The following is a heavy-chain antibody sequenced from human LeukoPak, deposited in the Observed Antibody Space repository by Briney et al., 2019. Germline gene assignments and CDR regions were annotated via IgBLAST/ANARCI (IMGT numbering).Heavy chain of an antibody. D-gene: IGHD4-17*01. V-gene: IGHV4-61*01. CDR2: IYYSGST. CDR3: ARVPSGGDYRFDY. Sequence: PSETLSLTCTVSGGSVSSDSYYWSWIRQPPGKGLEWIGYIYYSGSTNYNPSLKSRVTISVDTSKNQFSLKLSSVTAADTAVYYCARVPSGGDYRFDYWGQGTLVTVSS. J-gene: IGHJ4*02. CDR1: GGSVSSDSYY.